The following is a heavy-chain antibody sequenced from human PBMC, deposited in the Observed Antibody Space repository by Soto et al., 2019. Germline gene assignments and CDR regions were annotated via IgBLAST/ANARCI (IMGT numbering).Heavy chain of an antibody. J-gene: IGHJ6*02. V-gene: IGHV1-8*01. CDR3: VRQSELSGYYYGMDV. CDR2: MNPNSGNT. CDR1: GYTFTSYD. Sequence: QVQLVQSGAEVKKPGASVKVSCKASGYTFTSYDINWVRQATGQGLEWMGWMNPNSGNTGYAQNFQGRVTMTRNTSISTAYMELSSLRSEDTAVYYCVRQSELSGYYYGMDVWGQGTTVTVSS. D-gene: IGHD1-7*01.